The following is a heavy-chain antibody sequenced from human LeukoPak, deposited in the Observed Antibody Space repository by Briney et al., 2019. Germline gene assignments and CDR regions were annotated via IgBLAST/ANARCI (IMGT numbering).Heavy chain of an antibody. D-gene: IGHD3-10*01. CDR1: GFTFDAYG. CDR2: ISGDSGSI. CDR3: ARSAWGSGSYYKDYYYYYGMDV. J-gene: IGHJ6*02. V-gene: IGHV3-9*01. Sequence: GGSLRLSCAAAGFTFDAYGMHWVRQAPGRGLEWVSGISGDSGSIGYADSVKGRFTISRDNAKNSLYVQMNSLRAEDTTVYYCARSAWGSGSYYKDYYYYYGMDVWGQGTTVTVSS.